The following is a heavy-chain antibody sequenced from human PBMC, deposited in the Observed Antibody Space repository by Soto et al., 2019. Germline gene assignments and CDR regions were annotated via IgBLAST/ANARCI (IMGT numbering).Heavy chain of an antibody. CDR2: IIPIIGTA. Sequence: SVKVSCKASGYTFTSYGISWVRQAPGQGLEWMGGIIPIIGTANYAQKLQGRVTITADESTSTAYMELSSLRSEDTAVYYCARVSILYGDYEDGMDVWGQGTTVTVSS. D-gene: IGHD4-17*01. CDR1: GYTFTSYG. J-gene: IGHJ6*02. CDR3: ARVSILYGDYEDGMDV. V-gene: IGHV1-69*13.